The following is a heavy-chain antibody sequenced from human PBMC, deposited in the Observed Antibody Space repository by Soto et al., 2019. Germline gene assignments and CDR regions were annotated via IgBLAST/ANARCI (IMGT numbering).Heavy chain of an antibody. CDR3: ARVGDIAVVGHGMDV. J-gene: IGHJ6*02. D-gene: IGHD6-19*01. Sequence: GGSLRLSCAASGFTFSSYAMSWVRQAPGKGLEWVSAISGSGGSTYYADSVKGRFTISRDNSKNTLYLQMNSLRAEDTDVYYCARVGDIAVVGHGMDVWGQGTTVTVSS. CDR1: GFTFSSYA. CDR2: ISGSGGST. V-gene: IGHV3-23*01.